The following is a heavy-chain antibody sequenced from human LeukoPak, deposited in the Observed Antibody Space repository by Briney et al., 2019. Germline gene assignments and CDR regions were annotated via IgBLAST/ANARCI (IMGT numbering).Heavy chain of an antibody. V-gene: IGHV1-69*13. CDR2: IIPIFGTA. Sequence: SVKVSCKASGGTFSSYAISWVRQAPGQGLEWMGGIIPIFGTANYAQKFQGRVTITADESTSTAYMELSSLRSEDTAVYYCASLSTVGDYYYYYMDVWGKGTTVTVSS. CDR3: ASLSTVGDYYYYYMDV. J-gene: IGHJ6*03. D-gene: IGHD3-16*01. CDR1: GGTFSSYA.